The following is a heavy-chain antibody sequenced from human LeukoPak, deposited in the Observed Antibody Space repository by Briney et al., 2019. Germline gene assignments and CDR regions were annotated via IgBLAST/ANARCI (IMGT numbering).Heavy chain of an antibody. CDR3: ARDRITTRSYYMDV. CDR1: GGSISSGSYY. D-gene: IGHD3-16*01. Sequence: PSQTLSLTCTVSGGSISSGSYYWSWIRQPAGKGLEWIGRIYTSGSTNYNPSLKSRVTISVDTSKNQFSLKLSSVTAADTAVYYCARDRITTRSYYMDVWGKGTTVTVSS. V-gene: IGHV4-61*02. J-gene: IGHJ6*03. CDR2: IYTSGST.